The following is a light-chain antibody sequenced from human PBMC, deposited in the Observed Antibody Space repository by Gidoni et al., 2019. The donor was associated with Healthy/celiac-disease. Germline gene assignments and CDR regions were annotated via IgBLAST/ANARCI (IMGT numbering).Light chain of an antibody. V-gene: IGLV2-14*01. J-gene: IGLJ2*01. CDR2: EVS. CDR3: SSYTSSSTLV. CDR1: SSDVGGYNY. Sequence: QSALTQPASVSGSPGQSSTIACTGTSSDVGGYNYVSWYQQHPGKAPKLMIYEVSHRPSGVSNRFSGSKSGNTASLTISELQAEDEADYYCSSYTSSSTLVFGGGTKLTVL.